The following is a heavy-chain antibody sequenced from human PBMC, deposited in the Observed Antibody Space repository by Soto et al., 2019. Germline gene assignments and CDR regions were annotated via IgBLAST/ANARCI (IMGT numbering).Heavy chain of an antibody. D-gene: IGHD3-3*01. CDR3: ARGRRIRYDFWSGYYDPYYYYMDV. J-gene: IGHJ6*03. Sequence: PSETLSLTCAVYGGSFSGYYWSWIRQPPGKGLEWIGEINHSGSTNYNPSLKSRVTISVDTSKNQFSLKLSSVTAADTAVYYCARGRRIRYDFWSGYYDPYYYYMDVWGKGTTVTAP. CDR1: GGSFSGYY. CDR2: INHSGST. V-gene: IGHV4-34*01.